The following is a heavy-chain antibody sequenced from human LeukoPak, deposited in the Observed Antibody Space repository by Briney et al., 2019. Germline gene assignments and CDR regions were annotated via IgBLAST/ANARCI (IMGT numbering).Heavy chain of an antibody. CDR1: GFTFSSYG. CDR2: ISCNGCST. J-gene: IGHJ4*02. Sequence: GGSLRLFCAASGFTFSSYGMSWVRQAPGKGLEWVSTISCNGCSTYYADSVKGRFTISRDNSKNTLYLQMNSLRAEDTAVYYCAKGGLNYYDSSGPIIWGQGTLVTVSS. D-gene: IGHD3-22*01. V-gene: IGHV3-23*01. CDR3: AKGGLNYYDSSGPII.